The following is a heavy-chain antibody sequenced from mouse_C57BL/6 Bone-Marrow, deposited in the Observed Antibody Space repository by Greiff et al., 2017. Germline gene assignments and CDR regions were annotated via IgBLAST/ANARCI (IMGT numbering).Heavy chain of an antibody. Sequence: QVQLQQSGPELVKPGASVKLSCKASGYTFTSYDIHWVKQRPGQGLEWIGWIYPRDGSTKYNEKFKGKSTLTVDTSSSTAFMELHSLTSEDSAVYFCARLEFDCSSVAWYFDVWGTGSTVTVSS. CDR2: IYPRDGST. V-gene: IGHV1-85*01. J-gene: IGHJ1*03. CDR1: GYTFTSYD. CDR3: ARLEFDCSSVAWYFDV. D-gene: IGHD1-1*01.